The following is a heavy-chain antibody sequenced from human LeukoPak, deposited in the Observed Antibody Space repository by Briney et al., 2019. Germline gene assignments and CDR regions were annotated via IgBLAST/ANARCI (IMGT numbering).Heavy chain of an antibody. CDR3: ARDLGALLGSIWYSSFDI. V-gene: IGHV3-7*01. CDR1: GFTFSTYG. Sequence: GGSLRLSCAVSGFTFSTYGMHWVRQAPGKGLEWVANIKQDGSEKYYVVSVKGRFTISRDNAKNSLYLQMNGLRAEDTAIYYCARDLGALLGSIWYSSFDIWGQGTMVTVAS. J-gene: IGHJ3*02. CDR2: IKQDGSEK. D-gene: IGHD6-13*01.